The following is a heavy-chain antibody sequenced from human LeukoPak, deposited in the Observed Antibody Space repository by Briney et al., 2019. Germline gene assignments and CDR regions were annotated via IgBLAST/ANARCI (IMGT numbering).Heavy chain of an antibody. J-gene: IGHJ6*02. CDR3: ARDHCSANSCYEDYYNGLDV. V-gene: IGHV1-2*02. D-gene: IGHD2-2*01. CDR2: INPKSGGT. CDR1: GYTFTAYY. Sequence: ASVKVSCKASGYTFTAYYLQWVRLAPGQGLEWMGWINPKSGGTEYPQRFQGRVAMTRDTSISTAYMELSRLRSDDTAVYYCARDHCSANSCYEDYYNGLDVWGQGTTVTVSS.